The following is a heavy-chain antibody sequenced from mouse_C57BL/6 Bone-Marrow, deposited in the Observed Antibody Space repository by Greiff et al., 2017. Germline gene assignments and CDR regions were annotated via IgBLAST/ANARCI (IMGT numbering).Heavy chain of an antibody. D-gene: IGHD1-1*01. Sequence: EVKLVESGGGLVKPGGSLKLSCAASGFTFSSYAMSWVRQTPEKRLEWVATISDGGSYTYYPDNVQGRFTISRDNAKNNLYLQMSHLKSEDTAMYYCARDREVVATSWYFDVWGTGTTVTVSS. V-gene: IGHV5-4*01. J-gene: IGHJ1*03. CDR1: GFTFSSYA. CDR3: ARDREVVATSWYFDV. CDR2: ISDGGSYT.